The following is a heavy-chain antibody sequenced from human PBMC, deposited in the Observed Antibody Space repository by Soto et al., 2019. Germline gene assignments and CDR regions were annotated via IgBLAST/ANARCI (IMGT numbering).Heavy chain of an antibody. V-gene: IGHV3-11*01. Sequence: PGGSLRLSCAASGFTFSDYYMSWIRQAPGKGLEWVPYTSSSGSTIYYADSVKGRFTISRDNAKNSLYLQMNSLRAEDTAVYYCARGLRGYSYGMVPFFDYWGQGTLVTVSS. D-gene: IGHD5-18*01. CDR1: GFTFSDYY. J-gene: IGHJ4*02. CDR3: ARGLRGYSYGMVPFFDY. CDR2: TSSSGSTI.